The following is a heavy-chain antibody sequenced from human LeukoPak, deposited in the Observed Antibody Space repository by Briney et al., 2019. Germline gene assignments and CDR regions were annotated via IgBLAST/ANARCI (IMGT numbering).Heavy chain of an antibody. CDR2: IKQDGSEK. CDR1: GFTFSSYW. CDR3: AREGSMVRGALNY. Sequence: GGSLRLSCAASGFTFSSYWMSWVRQAPGKGLEWVANIKQDGSEKYYVDSVKGRFTISRDNAKNSLYLQMNSLRAEDTAVYYCAREGSMVRGALNYWGQGTLVTVSS. D-gene: IGHD3-10*01. J-gene: IGHJ4*02. V-gene: IGHV3-7*01.